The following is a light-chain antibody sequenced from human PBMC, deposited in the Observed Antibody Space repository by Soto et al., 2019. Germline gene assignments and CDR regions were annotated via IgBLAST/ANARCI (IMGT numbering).Light chain of an antibody. CDR1: QGISSY. Sequence: DIPFTHSPSFLSASVGDIVTLTCRASQGISSYLAWYKQKPGKAPKILIYAESTLQSGVQSRFSGSGSGKEFTITIRSMQNEDFENYYCKQLNSYPINVGQGTRLEIK. CDR2: AES. V-gene: IGKV1-9*01. J-gene: IGKJ5*01. CDR3: KQLNSYPIN.